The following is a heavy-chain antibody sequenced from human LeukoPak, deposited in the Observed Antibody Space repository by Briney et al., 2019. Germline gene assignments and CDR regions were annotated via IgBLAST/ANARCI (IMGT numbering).Heavy chain of an antibody. Sequence: GASVKVSCKASGYTFTNFYMHWVRQVPGQGLEWMGIINPRGGSASYAQKFQGRVTMTRDTSTSTVYMELSSLRSEDTAVYFCARDLRAVAGFDYWGQGTLVTVSS. CDR1: GYTFTNFY. V-gene: IGHV1-46*01. CDR3: ARDLRAVAGFDY. J-gene: IGHJ4*02. CDR2: INPRGGSA. D-gene: IGHD6-19*01.